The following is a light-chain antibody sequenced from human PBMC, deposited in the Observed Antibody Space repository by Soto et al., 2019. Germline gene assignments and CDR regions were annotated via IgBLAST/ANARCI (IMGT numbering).Light chain of an antibody. J-gene: IGKJ1*01. CDR1: QSVLYSSKNKNY. CDR3: QQYYSTPWT. CDR2: WAS. Sequence: IVMTPSPASLAVSLGERATINCKSSQSVLYSSKNKNYLAWYQQKPGQPPKLLIYWASTRESGVPDRFSGSGSGTDFTLTISSLQAEDVAVYYCQQYYSTPWTFGQGTKVDIK. V-gene: IGKV4-1*01.